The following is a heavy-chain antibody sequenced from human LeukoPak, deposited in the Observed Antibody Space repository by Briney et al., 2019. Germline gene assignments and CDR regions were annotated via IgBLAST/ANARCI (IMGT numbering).Heavy chain of an antibody. CDR2: ISSSSSYT. CDR1: GFTFSDYY. V-gene: IGHV3-11*06. D-gene: IGHD3-22*01. J-gene: IGHJ4*02. CDR3: ARGSTYYDSSGQVPFDY. Sequence: GGSLRLSCAASGFTFSDYYMSWIRQAPGKGLEWVSYISSSSSYTNYADSVKGRFTISRDNAKNSLYLQMNSLRAEDTAVYYCARGSTYYDSSGQVPFDYWGQGTLVTVFS.